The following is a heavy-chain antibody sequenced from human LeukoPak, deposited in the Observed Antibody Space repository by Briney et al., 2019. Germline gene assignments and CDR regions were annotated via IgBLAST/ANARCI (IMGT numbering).Heavy chain of an antibody. CDR1: GGSISSYY. J-gene: IGHJ4*02. CDR3: ARRRYDILTGYAYFDY. D-gene: IGHD3-9*01. V-gene: IGHV4-59*08. Sequence: SETLSLTCTVSGGSISSYYWSWIRQPPGKGLEWIGYIYYSGSTNYNPSLKSRVTISVDTSKNQFSLKLSPVTAADTAVYYCARRRYDILTGYAYFDYWGQGTLVTVSS. CDR2: IYYSGST.